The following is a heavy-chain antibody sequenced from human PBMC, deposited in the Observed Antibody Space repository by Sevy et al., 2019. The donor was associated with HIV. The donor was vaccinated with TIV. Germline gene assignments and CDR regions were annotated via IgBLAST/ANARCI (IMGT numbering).Heavy chain of an antibody. CDR1: GGSISSGGYY. J-gene: IGHJ4*02. V-gene: IGHV4-31*03. CDR3: ASLVLEWSSTRFDY. D-gene: IGHD3-3*01. Sequence: SETLSLTCTVSGGSISSGGYYWSWIRQHPGKGLEWIGYIYYSGSTYYNPSLKSRVTISVDTSKNQFSLKLSSVTAADTAVYYCASLVLEWSSTRFDYWGQGTLVTVPS. CDR2: IYYSGST.